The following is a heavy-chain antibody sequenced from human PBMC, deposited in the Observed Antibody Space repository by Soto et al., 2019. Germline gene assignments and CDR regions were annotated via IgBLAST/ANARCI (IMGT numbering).Heavy chain of an antibody. D-gene: IGHD4-17*01. CDR1: GYTFTSYG. V-gene: IGHV1-18*01. Sequence: QVQLVQSGAEVKKPGASVKVSCKASGYTFTSYGISWVRQAPGQGLEWMGGISAYNGKTNYAQKRQGRVTMTTDTXPSTAYIELRSLRTDDTAVYYCASDLYGGNSVVDYWGQGTLVTVSS. CDR2: ISAYNGKT. CDR3: ASDLYGGNSVVDY. J-gene: IGHJ4*02.